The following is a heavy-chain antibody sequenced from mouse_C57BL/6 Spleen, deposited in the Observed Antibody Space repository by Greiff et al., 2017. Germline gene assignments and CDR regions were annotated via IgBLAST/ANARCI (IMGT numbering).Heavy chain of an antibody. CDR3: TTTAQAAWFAY. Sequence: VQLQQSGAELVRPGASVKLSCTASGFNIKDYYMHWVKQRPEQGLEWIGRIDPEDGDTEYAPKFQGKATMTADTSSNTAYLQLSSLTSEDTAVYYCTTTAQAAWFAYGGQGTLVTVSA. CDR2: IDPEDGDT. J-gene: IGHJ3*01. D-gene: IGHD3-2*02. CDR1: GFNIKDYY. V-gene: IGHV14-1*01.